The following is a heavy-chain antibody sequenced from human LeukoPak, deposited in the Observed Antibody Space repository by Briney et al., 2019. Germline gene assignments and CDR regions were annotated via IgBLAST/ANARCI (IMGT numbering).Heavy chain of an antibody. CDR1: GGSISSYY. V-gene: IGHV4-4*07. Sequence: PSETLSLTCTVSGGSISSYYWSWIRQPAGKGLEWIGRIYTSGSTNYNPSLKSRVTMSVDTSKNQFSLKLSSVTAADTAVYYCARDGLVVVTAISYMDVWGKGTTVTVSS. D-gene: IGHD2-21*02. CDR3: ARDGLVVVTAISYMDV. CDR2: IYTSGST. J-gene: IGHJ6*03.